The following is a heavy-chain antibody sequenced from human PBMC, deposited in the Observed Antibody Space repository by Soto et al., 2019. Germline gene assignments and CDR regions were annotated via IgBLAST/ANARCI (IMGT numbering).Heavy chain of an antibody. CDR2: ISGSGGST. CDR1: GFTFSSYA. D-gene: IGHD3-3*01. Sequence: PGGSLRLSCAASGFTFSSYAMSWVRQAPGKGLEWVSAISGSGGSTYYADSVKGRFTISRDNSKNTLYLQMNSLRAEDTAVYYCAKVNDFWSGYYPRLGYYMDAWGKGTTVTVSS. J-gene: IGHJ6*03. V-gene: IGHV3-23*01. CDR3: AKVNDFWSGYYPRLGYYMDA.